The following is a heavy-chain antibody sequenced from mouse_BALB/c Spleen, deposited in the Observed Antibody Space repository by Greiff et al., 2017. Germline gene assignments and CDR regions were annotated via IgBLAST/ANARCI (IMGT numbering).Heavy chain of an antibody. J-gene: IGHJ2*01. CDR2: IYPGDGDT. CDR3: ARASSDY. Sequence: VQRVESGAELARPGASVKLSCKASGYTFTSYWMQWVKQRPGQGLEWIGAIYPGDGDTRYTQKFKGKATLTADKSSSTAYMQLSSLASEDSAVYYCARASSDYWGQGTTLTVSS. V-gene: IGHV1-87*01. CDR1: GYTFTSYW. D-gene: IGHD6-1*01.